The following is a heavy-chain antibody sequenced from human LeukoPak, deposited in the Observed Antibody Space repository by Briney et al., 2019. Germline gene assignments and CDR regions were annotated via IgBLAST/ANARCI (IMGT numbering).Heavy chain of an antibody. CDR2: ISSSSSYI. D-gene: IGHD3-3*01. J-gene: IGHJ2*01. Sequence: GGSLRLSCAASGFTFSSYSMNWVRQAPGKGLEWVSSISSSSSYIYYADSVKGRFTISRDNAKNSLYLQMNSLRAEDTAVYYCARDPRGDFWSGYYWYFDLWGRGTLVTVSS. V-gene: IGHV3-21*01. CDR3: ARDPRGDFWSGYYWYFDL. CDR1: GFTFSSYS.